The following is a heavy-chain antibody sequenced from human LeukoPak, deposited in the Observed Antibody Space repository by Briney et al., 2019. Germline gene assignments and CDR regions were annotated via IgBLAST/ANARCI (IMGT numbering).Heavy chain of an antibody. V-gene: IGHV1-2*02. CDR2: INPNSGGT. CDR1: GYTFTGYY. Sequence: GASVKVSCKASGYTFTGYYMHWVRQAPGQGLEWMGWINPNSGGTNYAQKFQGRVTMTRDTSISTAYMELSRLRSDDTAVYYCARSPNGATAAGPYYFDYWGQGTPVTVSS. CDR3: ARSPNGATAAGPYYFDY. J-gene: IGHJ4*02. D-gene: IGHD6-13*01.